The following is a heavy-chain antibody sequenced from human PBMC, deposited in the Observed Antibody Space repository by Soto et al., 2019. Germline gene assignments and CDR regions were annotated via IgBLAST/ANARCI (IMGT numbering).Heavy chain of an antibody. Sequence: ASVKVSCKASGGTFSSYTISWVRQAPGQGLEWMGRIIPILGIANYAQKFQGRVTITADKSTSTAYMELSSLRSEDTAVYYCARFWGRGVPDSSGYSYWGQGTLVTVSS. J-gene: IGHJ4*02. CDR3: ARFWGRGVPDSSGYSY. CDR2: IIPILGIA. V-gene: IGHV1-69*02. D-gene: IGHD3-22*01. CDR1: GGTFSSYT.